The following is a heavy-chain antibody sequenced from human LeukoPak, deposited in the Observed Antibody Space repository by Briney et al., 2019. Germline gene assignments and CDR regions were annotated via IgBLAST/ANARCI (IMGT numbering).Heavy chain of an antibody. J-gene: IGHJ4*02. CDR1: GGSFSAYY. V-gene: IGHV4-34*01. D-gene: IGHD6-19*01. CDR2: INHSGST. CDR3: ARGSSGWYAGRRYYFDY. Sequence: PSETLSPTCAVYGGSFSAYYWSWIRQPPGKGLEWIGEINHSGSTNYNPPLKSRVTISVDMSKNQFSLQLSSVTAADTAVYYCARGSSGWYAGRRYYFDYWGQGTLVTVSS.